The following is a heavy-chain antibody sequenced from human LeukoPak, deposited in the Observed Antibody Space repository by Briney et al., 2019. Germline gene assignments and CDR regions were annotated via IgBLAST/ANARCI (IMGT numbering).Heavy chain of an antibody. CDR1: GGSFSGYS. CDR2: INHSGGT. Sequence: SETLSLTCAVYGGSFSGYSWNWIRQPPVKGLEWIGEINHSGGTNYNPSLKSRVTISVDTSKKQFSLKLSSVTAADTAVYYCARVSVMVRGFDYWGQGTLVTVSS. V-gene: IGHV4-34*01. D-gene: IGHD3-10*01. CDR3: ARVSVMVRGFDY. J-gene: IGHJ4*02.